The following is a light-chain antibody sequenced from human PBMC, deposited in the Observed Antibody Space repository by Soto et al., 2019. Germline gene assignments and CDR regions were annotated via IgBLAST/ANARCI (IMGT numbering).Light chain of an antibody. CDR3: QHRSTWPRT. J-gene: IGKJ4*01. CDR2: DAS. V-gene: IGKV3-11*01. Sequence: EIVLTQSPATLSLSPGEGATLSCRASQSVTSSLVWYQRKPGQAPRLLIYDASNRATGIPARFSGSGSGTDFTLTISSLEPEDSAVYYCQHRSTWPRTFGGGTKVEIK. CDR1: QSVTSS.